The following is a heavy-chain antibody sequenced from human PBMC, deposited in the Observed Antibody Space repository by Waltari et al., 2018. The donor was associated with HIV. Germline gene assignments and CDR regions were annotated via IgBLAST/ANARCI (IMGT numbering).Heavy chain of an antibody. D-gene: IGHD3-16*02. CDR3: AREYRRHEH. CDR1: GYTFTDND. J-gene: IGHJ4*02. CDR2: RKPKTGVT. V-gene: IGHV1-8*02. Sequence: QVQLVQSGAEVKKPGASVKISCATSGYTFTDNDVNWLRQAPGQGLEWRGYRKPKTGVTGYAPKFQGRLSLTTENSINTAYMELRILTSEDTAIYYCAREYRRHEHWVQGTLVTVSS.